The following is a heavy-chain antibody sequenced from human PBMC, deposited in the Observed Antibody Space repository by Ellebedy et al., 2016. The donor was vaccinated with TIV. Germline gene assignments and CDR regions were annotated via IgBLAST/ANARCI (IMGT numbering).Heavy chain of an antibody. V-gene: IGHV3-23*01. CDR2: ISANGGTT. CDR3: VKGSGTMDV. Sequence: GESLKISCAASGFTFSTYPMNWVRQAPGKGLEWVSIISANGGTTYYADSVRGRFTISRDNSKNTLYLQMNSLRAEDTATYYCVKGSGTMDVWGQGTTVTVSS. CDR1: GFTFSTYP. D-gene: IGHD1-1*01. J-gene: IGHJ6*02.